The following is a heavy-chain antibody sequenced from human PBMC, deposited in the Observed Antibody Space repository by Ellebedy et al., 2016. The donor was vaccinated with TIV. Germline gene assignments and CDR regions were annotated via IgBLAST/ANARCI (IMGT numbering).Heavy chain of an antibody. D-gene: IGHD3-10*01. CDR3: AGRGY. Sequence: GGSLRLSXAASGFSFSTYWMTWVRQAPGKGLEWVATIQENGNEKQYVDSLKGRFTISRDNAKNSLYLQMNSLRAEDTAVYYCAGRGYWGQGTLVTVSS. CDR2: IQENGNEK. CDR1: GFSFSTYW. J-gene: IGHJ4*02. V-gene: IGHV3-7*01.